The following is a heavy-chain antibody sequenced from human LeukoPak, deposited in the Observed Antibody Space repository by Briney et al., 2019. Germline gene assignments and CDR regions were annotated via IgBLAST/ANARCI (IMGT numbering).Heavy chain of an antibody. CDR3: ARDLGHCSSTSCPYYFDY. V-gene: IGHV4-61*02. CDR2: IYTSGST. Sequence: NASQTLSLTCTVSGGSISSGSYYWSWIRQPAGKGLEWIGRIYTSGSTNYNPSLKSRVTISVDTSKNQFSLKLSSVTAADTAVYYCARDLGHCSSTSCPYYFDYWGQGTLVTVSS. D-gene: IGHD2-2*01. CDR1: GGSISSGSYY. J-gene: IGHJ4*02.